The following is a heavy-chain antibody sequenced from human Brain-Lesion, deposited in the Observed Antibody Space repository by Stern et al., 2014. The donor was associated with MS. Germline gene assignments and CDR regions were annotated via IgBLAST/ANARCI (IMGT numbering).Heavy chain of an antibody. J-gene: IGHJ6*02. D-gene: IGHD3-10*01. CDR2: ISLNSPTL. Sequence: VQLEESGGDLVQPCRSLRLSCVASGFCFDDYAMHWVRQAPGQGMELVSGISLNSPTLGYADSAMGRFPIFSTHSVTYPFLQINRIRPENTAFYYCARGRGVFYYYYAMDVWGQGTTVTVSS. CDR1: GFCFDDYA. CDR3: ARGRGVFYYYYAMDV. V-gene: IGHV3-9*01.